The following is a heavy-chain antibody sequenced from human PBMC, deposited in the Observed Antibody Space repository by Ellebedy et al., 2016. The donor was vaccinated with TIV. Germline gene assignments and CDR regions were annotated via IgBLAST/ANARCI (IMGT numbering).Heavy chain of an antibody. CDR1: GGSISSYY. CDR3: ARRYSGNSGWFDP. V-gene: IGHV4-59*01. J-gene: IGHJ5*02. Sequence: MPSETLSLTCTVSGGSISSYYWSWIRQPPGKGLEWIGYIYYSGSTNYNPSLKSRVTISVDTSKNQFSLKLSSVTAADTAVYYCARRYSGNSGWFDPWGQGTLVTVSS. D-gene: IGHD1-26*01. CDR2: IYYSGST.